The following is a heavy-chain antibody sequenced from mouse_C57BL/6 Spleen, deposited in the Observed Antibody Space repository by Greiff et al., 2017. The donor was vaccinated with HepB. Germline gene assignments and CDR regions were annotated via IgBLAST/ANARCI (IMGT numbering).Heavy chain of an antibody. V-gene: IGHV1-22*01. CDR3: ARSGQLRYYFDY. CDR1: GYTFTDYN. Sequence: EVQLQQSGPELVKPGASVKMSCKASGYTFTDYNMHWVKQSHGKSLEWIGYINPNNGGTSYNQKFKGKATLTVNKSSSTAYMELRSLTSEDSAVYYCARSGQLRYYFDYWGQGTTLTVSS. D-gene: IGHD3-2*02. J-gene: IGHJ2*01. CDR2: INPNNGGT.